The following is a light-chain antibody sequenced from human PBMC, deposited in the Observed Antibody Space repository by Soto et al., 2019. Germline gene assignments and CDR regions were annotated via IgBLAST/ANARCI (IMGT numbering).Light chain of an antibody. Sequence: EIVLTQSPGTLSLSPGERATLSCRASQSISSTYFAWYRQKPGQAPRLLIYGASTRATGIPDRFSGSGSGTDFTLTISRLEPEDFAVYYCQQYYSSAPWPFGHGTKVEVK. CDR1: QSISSTY. CDR3: QQYYSSAPWP. V-gene: IGKV3-20*01. J-gene: IGKJ1*01. CDR2: GAS.